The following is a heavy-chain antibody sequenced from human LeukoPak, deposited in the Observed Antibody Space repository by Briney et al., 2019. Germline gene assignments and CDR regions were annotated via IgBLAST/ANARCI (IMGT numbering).Heavy chain of an antibody. D-gene: IGHD1-26*01. Sequence: PSETLSLTCAVYGGSFSGYYWSWIRQPPGKGLEWIGEINHSGSTNYNPSLKSRVTISVDTSKNQFSLSLSSVTAADTAVYYCARDHSDGFDPWGQGTLVTVSS. CDR2: INHSGST. CDR1: GGSFSGYY. V-gene: IGHV4-34*01. CDR3: ARDHSDGFDP. J-gene: IGHJ5*02.